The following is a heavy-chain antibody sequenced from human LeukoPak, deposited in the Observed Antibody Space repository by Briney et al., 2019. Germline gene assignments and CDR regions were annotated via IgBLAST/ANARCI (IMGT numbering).Heavy chain of an antibody. D-gene: IGHD2-15*01. CDR1: GFTFSSYW. V-gene: IGHV3-74*01. CDR3: ASRGGTRLYYYYMDV. Sequence: GGSLRLSCAASGFTFSSYWMHWVRQAPGKGLVWVSRINSDGSSTSYADSVKGRFTISRDNAKNTLYLQMNSLRAEDTAVYYCASRGGTRLYYYYMDVWGKGTTVTVSS. CDR2: INSDGSST. J-gene: IGHJ6*03.